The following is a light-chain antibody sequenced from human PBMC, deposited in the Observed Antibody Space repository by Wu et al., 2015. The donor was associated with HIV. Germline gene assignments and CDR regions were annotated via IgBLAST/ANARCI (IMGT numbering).Light chain of an antibody. J-gene: IGKJ1*01. V-gene: IGKV1-5*03. CDR2: WAS. CDR1: ESLSSR. Sequence: IQMTQSPSTLSASVGERVTITCRASESLSSRLAWYQQKPGKAPQLLIYWASTLERGAPSRFSGSGSGTEFTLTITSLQPDDFATYYCQQYISYSAWTFGLGTKVEIK. CDR3: QQYISYSAWT.